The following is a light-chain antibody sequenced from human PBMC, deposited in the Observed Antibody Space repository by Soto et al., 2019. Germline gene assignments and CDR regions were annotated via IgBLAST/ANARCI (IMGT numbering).Light chain of an antibody. J-gene: IGKJ1*01. V-gene: IGKV1-5*03. CDR3: QQYNNYTWT. CDR1: QSVRSW. Sequence: DIQMTQSPSTLSASVGDTVTITCRASQSVRSWLAWYQQTPGKAPKALIYKASSLESGVPSRFSGSGSGTEFTLTISSLQPDDFATYYCQQYNNYTWTFGQGTTVEIK. CDR2: KAS.